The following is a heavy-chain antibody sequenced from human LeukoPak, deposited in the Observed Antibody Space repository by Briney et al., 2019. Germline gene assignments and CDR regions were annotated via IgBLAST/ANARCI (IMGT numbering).Heavy chain of an antibody. CDR3: ARGGTVTIAGKRENWFDP. CDR2: INHSGST. V-gene: IGHV4-39*07. CDR1: GGSISSSSYY. J-gene: IGHJ5*02. D-gene: IGHD4-17*01. Sequence: PSETLSLTCTVSGGSISSSSYYWGWIRQPPGKGLEWIGEINHSGSTNYNPSLKSRVTISVDTSKNQFSLKLSSVTAADTAVYYCARGGTVTIAGKRENWFDPWGQGTLVTVSS.